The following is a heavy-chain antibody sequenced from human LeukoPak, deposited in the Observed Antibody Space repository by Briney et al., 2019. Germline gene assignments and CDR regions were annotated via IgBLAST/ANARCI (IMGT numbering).Heavy chain of an antibody. J-gene: IGHJ3*02. CDR3: ARGPAIFGVVLSQRGAFDI. D-gene: IGHD3-3*01. CDR2: INHSGST. CDR1: GGSFSGYY. Sequence: SETLSLTCAVYGGSFSGYYWSWIRQPPGKGLEWIGEINHSGSTNYNPSLKSRVTISVDTSKNQFSLKLSSVTAADTAVYYCARGPAIFGVVLSQRGAFDIWGQGTMVTVSS. V-gene: IGHV4-34*01.